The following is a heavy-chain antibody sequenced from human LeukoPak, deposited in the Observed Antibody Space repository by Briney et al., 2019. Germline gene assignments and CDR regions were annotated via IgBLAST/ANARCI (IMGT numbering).Heavy chain of an antibody. CDR3: ARVGGVIVYYMDV. CDR1: GFTFSSYG. J-gene: IGHJ6*03. Sequence: GSLRLSCAASGFTFSSYGMNWVRQAPGKGLEWVSSISSSSSYIYYADSVKGRFTISRDNAKNSLYLQMNSLRAEDTAVYYCARVGGVIVYYMDVWGKGTTVTVSS. CDR2: ISSSSSYI. V-gene: IGHV3-21*01. D-gene: IGHD3-16*02.